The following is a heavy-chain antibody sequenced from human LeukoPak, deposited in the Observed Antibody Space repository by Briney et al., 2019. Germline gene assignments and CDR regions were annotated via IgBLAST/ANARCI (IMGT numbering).Heavy chain of an antibody. CDR2: IKREGREK. CDR1: GFTFNNYW. Sequence: GGPLRLSCAASGFTFNNYWLTWDPQAPGKGLGGVANIKREGREKSHVVSVRGRFTISRDNPKNSLYLQMNSLRAEDMAVYSCAGLDNGSDYWGEGTLVTVSS. V-gene: IGHV3-7*01. CDR3: AGLDNGSDY. J-gene: IGHJ4*02. D-gene: IGHD3-10*01.